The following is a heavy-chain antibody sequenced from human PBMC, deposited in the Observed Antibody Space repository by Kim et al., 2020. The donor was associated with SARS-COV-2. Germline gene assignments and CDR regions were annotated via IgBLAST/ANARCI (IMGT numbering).Heavy chain of an antibody. V-gene: IGHV3-9*01. CDR2: ISWNSGSI. CDR1: GFTFDDYA. D-gene: IGHD6-13*01. Sequence: GGSLRLSCAASGFTFDDYAMHWVRQAPGKGLEWVSGISWNSGSIGYADSVKGRFTISRDNAKNSLYLQMNSLRAEDTALYYCAKDMGRAAAGTGWFDPWGQGTLVTVSS. J-gene: IGHJ5*02. CDR3: AKDMGRAAAGTGWFDP.